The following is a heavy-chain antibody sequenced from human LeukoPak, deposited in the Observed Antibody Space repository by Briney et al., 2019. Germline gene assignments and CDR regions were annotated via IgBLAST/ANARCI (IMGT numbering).Heavy chain of an antibody. J-gene: IGHJ6*02. Sequence: PGGSLRLSCAAPGFTFSSYAMSWVRQAPGKGLEWVSAISGSGGSTYYADSVKGRFTISRDNSKNTLYLQMNSLRAEDTAVYYCAKDSGPSLTMYYYYGMDVWGQGTTVTVSS. V-gene: IGHV3-23*01. CDR1: GFTFSSYA. CDR3: AKDSGPSLTMYYYYGMDV. CDR2: ISGSGGST. D-gene: IGHD3-10*01.